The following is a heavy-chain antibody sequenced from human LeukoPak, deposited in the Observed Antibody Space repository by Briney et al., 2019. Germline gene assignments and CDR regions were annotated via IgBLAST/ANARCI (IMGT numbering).Heavy chain of an antibody. CDR1: GYTFTSYA. V-gene: IGHV7-4-1*02. D-gene: IGHD2-15*01. CDR2: INTNTGNP. Sequence: ASVKVSCKASGYTFTSYAMNWVRQAPGQGLEWMGWINTNTGNPTYAQGFTGRFVFSLDTSVSTAYLQISSLKAEDTAVYYCVRCSGGSCYFSSWFDPWGQGTLVTVSS. CDR3: VRCSGGSCYFSSWFDP. J-gene: IGHJ5*02.